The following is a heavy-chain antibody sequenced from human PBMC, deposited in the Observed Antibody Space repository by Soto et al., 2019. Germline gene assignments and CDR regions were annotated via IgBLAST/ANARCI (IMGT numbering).Heavy chain of an antibody. D-gene: IGHD6-19*01. Sequence: QVQLQQWGAGLLKPSETLSLTCAVYGGSFSGYYWSWIRQPPGKGLEWIGEINHSGSTNYNPSLKRRVTISVDTSKNQFSLKLISVTAADTAVYYCARTPEYSSGWQEDWGQGTLVTVSS. V-gene: IGHV4-34*01. CDR2: INHSGST. CDR3: ARTPEYSSGWQED. CDR1: GGSFSGYY. J-gene: IGHJ4*02.